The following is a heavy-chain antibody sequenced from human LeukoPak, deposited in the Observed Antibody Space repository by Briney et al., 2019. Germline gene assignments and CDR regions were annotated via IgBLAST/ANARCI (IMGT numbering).Heavy chain of an antibody. J-gene: IGHJ6*02. V-gene: IGHV1-2*02. D-gene: IGHD5-24*01. Sequence: ASVKVSCKASGYTFTGYYMHWVRQAPGQGLEWMGWINHNSGGTNYAQKFQGRVTMTRDTSISTAYMELSRLRSDDTAVYYCSVEMATTRYGMDVWGQGTTVTVSS. CDR1: GYTFTGYY. CDR2: INHNSGGT. CDR3: SVEMATTRYGMDV.